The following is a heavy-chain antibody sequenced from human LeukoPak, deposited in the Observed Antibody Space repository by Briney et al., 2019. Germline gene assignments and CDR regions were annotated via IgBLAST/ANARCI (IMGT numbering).Heavy chain of an antibody. Sequence: GGSLRLSCAVSGFRVSDYYMRWVRQAPGKGREWVGLIRDSGEAFYADFARGRFAISRDESENTLYLQMNSLTVEDTAVYFCARDRAATQDWVEFDPWGQGTPVIVSS. V-gene: IGHV3-66*03. D-gene: IGHD3/OR15-3a*01. CDR1: GFRVSDYY. J-gene: IGHJ5*02. CDR2: IRDSGEA. CDR3: ARDRAATQDWVEFDP.